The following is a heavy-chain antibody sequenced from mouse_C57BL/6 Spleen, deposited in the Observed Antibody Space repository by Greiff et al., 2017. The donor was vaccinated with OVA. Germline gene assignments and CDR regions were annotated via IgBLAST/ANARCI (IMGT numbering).Heavy chain of an antibody. CDR2: IDPSDSYT. CDR1: GYTFTSYW. D-gene: IGHD1-1*01. J-gene: IGHJ2*01. CDR3: ARNYGSSYVGDY. V-gene: IGHV1-69*01. Sequence: VQLQQPGAELVMPGASVKLSCKASGYTFTSYWMHWVKQRPGQGLEWIGEIDPSDSYTNYNQKFKGKSTLTVDKSSSTAYMQLSSLTSEDSAVYYCARNYGSSYVGDYWGQGTTLTVSS.